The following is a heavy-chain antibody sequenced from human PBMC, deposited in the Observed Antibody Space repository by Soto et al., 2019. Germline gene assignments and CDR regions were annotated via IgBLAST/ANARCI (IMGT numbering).Heavy chain of an antibody. D-gene: IGHD2-21*02. CDR3: AKDREGDVLYFDY. J-gene: IGHJ4*02. CDR1: GFTFSSYA. CDR2: ISGSGGST. Sequence: EVQLLESGGGLVQPGGSLRLSCAASGFTFSSYAMSWVRQAPGKGLEWVSAISGSGGSTYYADSVKGRFTISRDNSKNSLYLQINSLRAEDTAVYYCAKDREGDVLYFDYWGQGTLVTVSS. V-gene: IGHV3-23*01.